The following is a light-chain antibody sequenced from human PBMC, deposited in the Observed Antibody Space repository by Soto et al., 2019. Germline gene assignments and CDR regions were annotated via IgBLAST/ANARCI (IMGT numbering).Light chain of an antibody. J-gene: IGKJ3*01. V-gene: IGKV3-20*01. CDR1: QSVSSSY. CDR3: QHYGTSAL. Sequence: EIVLTQSPGTLSLSPGERATLSCRASQSVSSSYLAWYQQKPGQAPRLLIYASSRATGIPDRFSASGSGTDFTLTSSRLEPEDFAVYYCQHYGTSALFGPGTKVEIK. CDR2: AS.